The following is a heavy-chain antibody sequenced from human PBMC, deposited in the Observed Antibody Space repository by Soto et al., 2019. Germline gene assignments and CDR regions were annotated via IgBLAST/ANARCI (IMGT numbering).Heavy chain of an antibody. CDR3: ARWGYDSSGGNWFDP. D-gene: IGHD3-22*01. V-gene: IGHV4-59*01. J-gene: IGHJ5*02. CDR1: GGSISSYY. CDR2: IYYSGST. Sequence: PSETLSLTCTVSGGSISSYYWSWIRQPPGKGLEWIGYIYYSGSTNYNPSLKSRVTISVDTSKNQFSLKLSSVTAADTAVYYCARWGYDSSGGNWFDPWGQGTLVTVSS.